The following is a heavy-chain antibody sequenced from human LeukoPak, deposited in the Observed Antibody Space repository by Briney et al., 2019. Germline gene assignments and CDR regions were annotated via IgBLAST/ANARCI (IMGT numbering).Heavy chain of an antibody. Sequence: PSETLSLTCTVSGASITTTLYYWVWARQSPGKGLEWIGSFYYGGITYYHPSLKSRVTVSLDTSRSQFSLKLISVTAADTAVYYCARAGRDGYSPASDSFDIWGQGKTVTVSS. J-gene: IGHJ3*02. CDR2: FYYGGIT. D-gene: IGHD5-24*01. CDR3: ARAGRDGYSPASDSFDI. CDR1: GASITTTLYY. V-gene: IGHV4-39*07.